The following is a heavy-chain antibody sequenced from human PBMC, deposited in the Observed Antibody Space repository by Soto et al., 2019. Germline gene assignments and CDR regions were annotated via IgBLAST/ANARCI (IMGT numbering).Heavy chain of an antibody. J-gene: IGHJ6*02. CDR3: ATIMTTVTTAPYYYYYYGMDV. V-gene: IGHV1-18*01. D-gene: IGHD4-17*01. CDR2: ITAYNGNT. Sequence: ASVKVSCKASGYTFTSYGISWVRQAPGQGLEWMGWITAYNGNTNYAQKLQGRVTMTTDTSTSTAYMELRSLRSEDTAVYYCATIMTTVTTAPYYYYYYGMDVWGQGTTVTV. CDR1: GYTFTSYG.